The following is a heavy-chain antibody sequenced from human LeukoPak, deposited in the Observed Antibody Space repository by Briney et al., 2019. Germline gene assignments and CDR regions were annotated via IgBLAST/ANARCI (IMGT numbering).Heavy chain of an antibody. CDR3: ASSRTGYCSGGSCYGWFDP. J-gene: IGHJ5*02. Sequence: ASVKVSCKASGYTFTGYYMHWVRQAPGQGLEWMGWINPNGGGTNYAQKFQGRVTMTRDTSISTAYMELSRLRADDTAVYYCASSRTGYCSGGSCYGWFDPWGQGTLVTVSS. CDR1: GYTFTGYY. V-gene: IGHV1-2*02. CDR2: INPNGGGT. D-gene: IGHD2-15*01.